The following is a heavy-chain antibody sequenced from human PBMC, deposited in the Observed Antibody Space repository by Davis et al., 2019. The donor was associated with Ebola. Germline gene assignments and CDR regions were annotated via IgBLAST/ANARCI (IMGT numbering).Heavy chain of an antibody. CDR1: GGSFSGYY. CDR3: ARGLTYYYDSSGYY. J-gene: IGHJ4*02. V-gene: IGHV4-34*01. Sequence: SETLSLTCAVYGGSFSGYYWSWIRQPPGQGLEWIGEINHSGSTTYNPSLKSRVTISVDTSKNQFSLKLRSVTAADTAVYYCARGLTYYYDSSGYYWGQGTLVTVSS. CDR2: INHSGST. D-gene: IGHD3-22*01.